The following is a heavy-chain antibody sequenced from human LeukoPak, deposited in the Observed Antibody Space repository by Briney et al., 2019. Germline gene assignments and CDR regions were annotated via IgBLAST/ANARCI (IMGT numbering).Heavy chain of an antibody. V-gene: IGHV3-15*07. D-gene: IGHD3-9*01. Sequence: GGSLRLSCAASGFTFSGAWMNWVRQAPGKGLEWVGRIKSKSDGEKTDYAAPVKGRFTISRDDSQNTLYLQMSGLRAEDTAVYSCVKGQILMDCWGQGALVTVSS. CDR3: VKGQILMDC. CDR2: IKSKSDGEKT. J-gene: IGHJ4*02. CDR1: GFTFSGAW.